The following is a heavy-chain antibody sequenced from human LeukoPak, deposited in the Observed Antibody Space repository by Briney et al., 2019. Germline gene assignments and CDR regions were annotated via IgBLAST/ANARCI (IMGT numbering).Heavy chain of an antibody. CDR1: GYTFTSYG. D-gene: IGHD1-14*01. V-gene: IGHV1-18*01. CDR3: TLFPPDPFDAFDI. CDR2: ISAYNGNT. Sequence: GASVKVSCKASGYTFTSYGISWVRQAPGQGLEWMGWISAYNGNTNYAQKLQGRVAMTTDTSTSTAYMELRSLRSDDTAVYCCTLFPPDPFDAFDIWGQGTMVTVSS. J-gene: IGHJ3*02.